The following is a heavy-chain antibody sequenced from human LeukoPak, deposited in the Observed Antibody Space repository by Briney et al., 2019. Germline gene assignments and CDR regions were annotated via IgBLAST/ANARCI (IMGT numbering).Heavy chain of an antibody. J-gene: IGHJ3*02. D-gene: IGHD3-22*01. CDR1: GFTFSSYS. CDR3: AKDRQDSSGYDDAFDI. V-gene: IGHV3-21*04. Sequence: KSGGSLRLSCAASGFTFSSYSMNWVRQAPGKGLEWVSSISSSSSYIYYADSVKGRFTISRDNAKNSLYLQMNSLRAEDTALYYCAKDRQDSSGYDDAFDIWGQGTMVTVSS. CDR2: ISSSSSYI.